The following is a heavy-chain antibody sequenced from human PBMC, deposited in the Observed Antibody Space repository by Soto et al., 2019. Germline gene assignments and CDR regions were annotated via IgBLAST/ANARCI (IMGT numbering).Heavy chain of an antibody. CDR3: ATDLRIAVAPGRVRFDP. J-gene: IGHJ5*02. Sequence: ASVKVSCKVSGYTLTELSMHWVRQAPGKGLEWMGGFDPEDGETIYAQKFQGRVTMTEDTSTDTAYMELSSLRSEDTAMYYCATDLRIAVAPGRVRFDPWGQGTLVTVSS. V-gene: IGHV1-24*01. CDR2: FDPEDGET. D-gene: IGHD6-19*01. CDR1: GYTLTELS.